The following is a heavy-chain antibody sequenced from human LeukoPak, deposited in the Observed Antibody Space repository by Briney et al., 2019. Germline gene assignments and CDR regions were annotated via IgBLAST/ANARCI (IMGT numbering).Heavy chain of an antibody. V-gene: IGHV3-23*01. D-gene: IGHD6-6*01. CDR1: GFTFSSYA. CDR3: AKRACSSSSGWDY. J-gene: IGHJ4*02. CDR2: ISDSVDST. Sequence: GGSLRLSCAASGFTFSSYAMSWVRQAPGKGLEWVSSISDSVDSTYYADSVKGRFTISRDNSENTLYLQMNSLRADDTAIYYCAKRACSSSSGWDYWGQGTLVTVSS.